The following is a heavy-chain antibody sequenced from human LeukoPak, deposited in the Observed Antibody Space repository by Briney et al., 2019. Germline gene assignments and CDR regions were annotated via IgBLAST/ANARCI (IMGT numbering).Heavy chain of an antibody. Sequence: GASLRLSCAASGFTFSSYAMSWVRQAPGKGLEWVSAISAGGGSTYYADSVKGRFTISRDNSKNTLYLQMNSLSVEDTAVYNCAKGGFTGWFDPWGQGTLVTVSS. D-gene: IGHD3-10*01. J-gene: IGHJ5*02. CDR2: ISAGGGST. CDR3: AKGGFTGWFDP. V-gene: IGHV3-23*01. CDR1: GFTFSSYA.